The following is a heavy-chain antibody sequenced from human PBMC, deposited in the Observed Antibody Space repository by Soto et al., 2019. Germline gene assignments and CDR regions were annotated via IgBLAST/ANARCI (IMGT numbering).Heavy chain of an antibody. D-gene: IGHD3-22*01. Sequence: GESLRLSCAASGCTFSSYSMNWVRQAPGKGLEWVSYISSSSSTIYYADSVKGRFTISRDNAKNSLYLQMNSLRDEDTAVYYCARGLYYYDSSGYWGYWGQGTLVTVSS. V-gene: IGHV3-48*02. CDR1: GCTFSSYS. CDR3: ARGLYYYDSSGYWGY. J-gene: IGHJ4*02. CDR2: ISSSSSTI.